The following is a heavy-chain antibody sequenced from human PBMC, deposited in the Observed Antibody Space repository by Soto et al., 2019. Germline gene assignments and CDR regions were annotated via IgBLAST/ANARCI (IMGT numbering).Heavy chain of an antibody. D-gene: IGHD5-18*01. V-gene: IGHV3-23*01. Sequence: GGSLRLSCAASGFTFINFAMSWVRQAPGKGLEWVSAISGSGGSTNYADSVKGRFTISRDNAKNTVYLQMNSLRAEDTALYYCARGIRNYYGMDVWGQGTTVTVSS. J-gene: IGHJ6*02. CDR1: GFTFINFA. CDR2: ISGSGGST. CDR3: ARGIRNYYGMDV.